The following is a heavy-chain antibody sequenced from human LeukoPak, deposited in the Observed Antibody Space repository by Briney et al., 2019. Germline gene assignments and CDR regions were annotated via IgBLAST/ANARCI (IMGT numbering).Heavy chain of an antibody. V-gene: IGHV4-59*01. CDR1: GGSISPYY. CDR3: ARIYYSSSYDYWYFDL. D-gene: IGHD6-13*01. J-gene: IGHJ2*01. Sequence: SETLSLTCTVSGGSISPYYWSWIRQPPGKGLKWIGYIYYSGSTNYNPSLKSRVTISVDTSKNQFSLKLSSVATADTAVYYCARIYYSSSYDYWYFDLWGRGTLVTVSS. CDR2: IYYSGST.